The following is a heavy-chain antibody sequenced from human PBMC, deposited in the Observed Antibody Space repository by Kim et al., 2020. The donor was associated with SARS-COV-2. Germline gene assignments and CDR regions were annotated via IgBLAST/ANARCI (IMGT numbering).Heavy chain of an antibody. CDR3: ARDPGEYLGGMDV. J-gene: IGHJ6*02. CDR1: GYTFTGYY. Sequence: ASVKVSCKASGYTFTGYYMHWVRQAPGQGLEWMGWINPNSGGTNYAQKFQGWVTMTRDTSISTAYMELSRLRSDDTAVYYCARDPGEYLGGMDVWGQGTTVTVSS. D-gene: IGHD2-2*01. V-gene: IGHV1-2*04. CDR2: INPNSGGT.